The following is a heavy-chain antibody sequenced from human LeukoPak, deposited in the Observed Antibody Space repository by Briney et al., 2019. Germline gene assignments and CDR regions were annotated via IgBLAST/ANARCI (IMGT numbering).Heavy chain of an antibody. J-gene: IGHJ6*03. CDR3: ARDWGRWQKGNYYYYYYMDV. Sequence: GGSLRLSCAASGFTFSSYWMSWVRQAPGKGLGWVANIKQDGSEKYYVDSVKGRFTISRDNAKNSLYLQMNSLRAEDTAVYYCARDWGRWQKGNYYYYYYMDVWGKGTTVTISS. CDR2: IKQDGSEK. V-gene: IGHV3-7*01. D-gene: IGHD3-16*01. CDR1: GFTFSSYW.